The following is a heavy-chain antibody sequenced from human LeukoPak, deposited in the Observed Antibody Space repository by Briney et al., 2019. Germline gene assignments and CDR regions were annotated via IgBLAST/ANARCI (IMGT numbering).Heavy chain of an antibody. CDR2: INPNSGGT. J-gene: IGHJ4*02. CDR3: ARGSPIVATDLVDY. V-gene: IGHV1-2*02. CDR1: GYTFAGYY. Sequence: ASLKLSCKASGYTFAGYYMHWVRQAPGQGLEWMGWINPNSGGTNYAQNFQGRVAMTRDTSITTAYMELSRLRSDDTAVYYCARGSPIVATDLVDYWGQGTLVTVSS. D-gene: IGHD5-12*01.